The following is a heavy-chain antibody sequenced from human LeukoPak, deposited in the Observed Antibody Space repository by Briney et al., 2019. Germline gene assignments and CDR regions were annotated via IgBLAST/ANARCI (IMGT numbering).Heavy chain of an antibody. CDR1: SGSISSYY. CDR3: ARGSDTWYAFDI. Sequence: PSQTLSLTCTVSSGSISSYYWSWIRQPAGKGLEWIGRIYTSGTTNYNPSLKSRVTMSVDTSKNQFSLKLNSVTAADTAVYYCARGSDTWYAFDIWGQGTMVTVSS. V-gene: IGHV4-4*07. J-gene: IGHJ3*02. CDR2: IYTSGTT. D-gene: IGHD2-8*02.